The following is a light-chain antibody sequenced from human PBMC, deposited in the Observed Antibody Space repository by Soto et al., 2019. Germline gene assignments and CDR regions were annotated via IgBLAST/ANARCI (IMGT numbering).Light chain of an antibody. J-gene: IGLJ2*01. CDR2: EVT. CDR1: NSDIGASNS. Sequence: QSALTQPPSASGSPGQSVTISCAGSNSDIGASNSVSWYQQHPGKAPKLLISEVTKRPSGVPDRFSGSKSGNTASLIVSGLQAEDEADYYCGSKAGSNKHVVFGGGTQLTVL. CDR3: GSKAGSNKHVV. V-gene: IGLV2-8*01.